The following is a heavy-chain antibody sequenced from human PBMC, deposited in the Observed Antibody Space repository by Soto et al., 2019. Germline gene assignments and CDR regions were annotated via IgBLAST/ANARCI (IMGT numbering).Heavy chain of an antibody. J-gene: IGHJ4*02. Sequence: SATLSLTCTVSGGSISSYYWSWIRQPPGKGLEWIGYIYYSGSTNYNPSLKSRVTISVDTSKNQFSLKLSSVTAADTAVYYCARTGTTLRLYYFDYWGQGTLVTVSS. CDR1: GGSISSYY. D-gene: IGHD1-7*01. CDR3: ARTGTTLRLYYFDY. CDR2: IYYSGST. V-gene: IGHV4-59*01.